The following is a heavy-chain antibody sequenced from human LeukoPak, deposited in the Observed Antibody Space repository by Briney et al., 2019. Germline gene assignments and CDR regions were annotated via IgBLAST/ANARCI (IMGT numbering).Heavy chain of an antibody. D-gene: IGHD6-6*01. CDR1: GYTFTGYY. CDR3: ARSSSSSRFWFDP. V-gene: IGHV1-69*05. J-gene: IGHJ5*02. CDR2: IIPIFGTA. Sequence: GASVKVSCKASGYTFTGYYMHWVRQAPGQGLEWMGGIIPIFGTANYAQKFQGRVTITTDESTSTAYMELSSLRSEDTAVYYCARSSSSSRFWFDPWGQGTLVTVSS.